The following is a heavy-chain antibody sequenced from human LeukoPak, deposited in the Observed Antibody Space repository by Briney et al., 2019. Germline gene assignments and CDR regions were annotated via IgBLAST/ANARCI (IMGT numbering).Heavy chain of an antibody. V-gene: IGHV6-1*01. CDR1: GDIVSSNSAA. CDR2: TYYRSKWYN. CDR3: ALTVTTYYYGMDV. D-gene: IGHD4-17*01. J-gene: IGHJ6*02. Sequence: SQTLSLTCAISGDIVSSNSAAWNWIGQSPSRGLEWLGRTYYRSKWYNDYAVSVKSRITINPDTSKNQFSLQLNSVTPEDTAAYYCALTVTTYYYGMDVWGQGTTVTVSS.